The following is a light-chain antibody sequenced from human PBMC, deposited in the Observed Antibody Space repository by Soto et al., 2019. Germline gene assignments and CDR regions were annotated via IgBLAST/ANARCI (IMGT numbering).Light chain of an antibody. CDR2: GAS. CDR1: ESVTNK. J-gene: IGKJ2*01. CDR3: QQYHNWPPLYT. Sequence: EIVMTQSPATLPVSPGEGASLSCRASESVTNKLAWYQQKHGQAPRLLIYGASTRATDIPARFSGSGSGTEFTLTISSLQSEDFAVYYCQQYHNWPPLYTFGQGTKLEIK. V-gene: IGKV3-15*01.